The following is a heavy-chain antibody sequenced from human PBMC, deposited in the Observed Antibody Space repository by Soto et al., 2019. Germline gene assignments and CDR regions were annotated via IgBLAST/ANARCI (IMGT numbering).Heavy chain of an antibody. V-gene: IGHV1-3*01. D-gene: IGHD3-22*01. J-gene: IGHJ4*02. CDR1: GYTFTSYA. Sequence: ASVKVSCKASGYTFTSYAMHWVRQAPGQRLEWMGWINAGNGNTKYSQKFQGRVTITRDTSASTAYMELSSLRSEDTAVYYCARGISYYYDSRGYYRTWGQGTLVTVSS. CDR3: ARGISYYYDSRGYYRT. CDR2: INAGNGNT.